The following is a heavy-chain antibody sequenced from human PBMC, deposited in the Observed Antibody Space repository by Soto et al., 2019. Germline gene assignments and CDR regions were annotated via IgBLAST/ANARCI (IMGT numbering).Heavy chain of an antibody. CDR2: IYWDDDK. V-gene: IGHV2-5*02. J-gene: IGHJ5*02. CDR1: GFSISTSGVG. Sequence: QITLKESGPTRVKPTQTLTLTCTFSGFSISTSGVGVGWLRQPPGKALEGLALIYWDDDKRYSPSLKSRLTIPKNPPKTRWALTMPNRAPADTAPSFGANGAGPRATGRGGRLTFWGRGPFATFPWG. CDR3: ANGAGPRATGRGGRLTFWGRGPFATFP. D-gene: IGHD1-1*01.